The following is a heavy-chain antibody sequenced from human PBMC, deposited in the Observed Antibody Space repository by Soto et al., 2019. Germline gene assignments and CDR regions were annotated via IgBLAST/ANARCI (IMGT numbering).Heavy chain of an antibody. CDR1: GFSLSTSGVG. D-gene: IGHD5-12*01. Sequence: QITLKESGPTLVKPTQTLTLTCTFSGFSLSTSGVGVGWIRQPPGKALEWLALIYWNDDKRYSPSLKSRLTTTKDTSKNQVVPTMTNMDPVDTATYFYVHRLGYLFDYWGQGTLVTVSS. V-gene: IGHV2-5*01. J-gene: IGHJ4*02. CDR2: IYWNDDK. CDR3: VHRLGYLFDY.